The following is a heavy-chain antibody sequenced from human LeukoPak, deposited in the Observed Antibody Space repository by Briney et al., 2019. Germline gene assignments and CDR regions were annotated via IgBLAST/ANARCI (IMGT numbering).Heavy chain of an antibody. CDR3: AGGEDDYGDYYYYGMDV. CDR2: INHSGST. Sequence: PSETLSLTCAVYGGSFSGYYWSWIRQPPGKGLEWIGEINHSGSTNYNPSLKSRVTISVDTSKNQFSLKLSSVTAADTAVYYCAGGEDDYGDYYYYGMDVWGQGTTVTVSS. D-gene: IGHD4-17*01. CDR1: GGSFSGYY. V-gene: IGHV4-34*01. J-gene: IGHJ6*02.